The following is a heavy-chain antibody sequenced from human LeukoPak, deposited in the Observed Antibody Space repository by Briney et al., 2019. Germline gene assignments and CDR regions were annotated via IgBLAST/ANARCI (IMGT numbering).Heavy chain of an antibody. CDR1: GFTFRSHA. CDR3: ARGIAVAGFLDY. Sequence: GTSLRLSCATSGFTFRSHAMHWVRQSPGKGLEWVAQIWYDGSNKYYADSVKGRFSVSRDNAKNSLYLQMNSLRAENTAVYYCARGIAVAGFLDYWGQGTLVTVSS. D-gene: IGHD6-19*01. V-gene: IGHV3-33*01. CDR2: IWYDGSNK. J-gene: IGHJ4*02.